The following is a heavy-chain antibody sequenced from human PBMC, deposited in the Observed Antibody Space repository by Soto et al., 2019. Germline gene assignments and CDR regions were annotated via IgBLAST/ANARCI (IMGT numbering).Heavy chain of an antibody. Sequence: QVQLVESGGGVVQPGRSLRLSCAASGFTFSSYGMHWVRQAPGKGLEWVAVISYDGSNKYYADSVKGRFTISRDNSKNTLYLQMNSLRAEDTAVYYCAKDVGYGDYGLFDYWGQGNLVPVSS. J-gene: IGHJ4*02. CDR3: AKDVGYGDYGLFDY. CDR2: ISYDGSNK. D-gene: IGHD4-17*01. V-gene: IGHV3-30*18. CDR1: GFTFSSYG.